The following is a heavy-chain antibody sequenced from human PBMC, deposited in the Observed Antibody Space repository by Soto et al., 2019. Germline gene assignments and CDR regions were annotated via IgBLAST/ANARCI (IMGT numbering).Heavy chain of an antibody. V-gene: IGHV3-23*01. J-gene: IGHJ6*03. CDR2: GGSGGSR. CDR3: VKFRGRAYPYYYMDA. D-gene: IGHD3-10*01. CDR1: GFTFSTYG. Sequence: HPGGSLRLSCVTSGFTFSTYGMTWFRQAPGKGLEWVSYGGSGGSRYYAESVKGRFTISRDNSKNTLSLEMNSLRAEDTATYYCVKFRGRAYPYYYMDAWGKGTTVTVSS.